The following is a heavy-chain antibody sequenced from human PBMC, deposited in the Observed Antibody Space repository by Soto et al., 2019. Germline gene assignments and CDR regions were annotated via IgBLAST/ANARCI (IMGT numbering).Heavy chain of an antibody. Sequence: QVQLQESGPGLVKPSQTLSLTCSVSGGSISSSDSYWSWIRQHPGKGLEWFGYIYHTGSTYYNPSLKSRVTMSVDTSKNQFALQLTSVTAADTAVYFCARGRHFSISTGLNWLDPWGQGTLVTVSS. J-gene: IGHJ5*02. CDR1: GGSISSSDSY. V-gene: IGHV4-31*03. CDR3: ARGRHFSISTGLNWLDP. CDR2: IYHTGST. D-gene: IGHD3-9*01.